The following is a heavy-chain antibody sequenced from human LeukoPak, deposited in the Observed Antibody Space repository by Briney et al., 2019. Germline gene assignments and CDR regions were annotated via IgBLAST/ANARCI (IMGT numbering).Heavy chain of an antibody. J-gene: IGHJ3*02. Sequence: GRSLRLSCAGSGFTFSSYEMNWVRQAPGKGLEWVSYISTSDSSTYYADSVKGRFTISRDNAKNSLYLQMNSLRAEDTAVYYCARYGNSSVYYSADAFDIWGRGTMVGVSS. D-gene: IGHD3-22*01. CDR2: ISTSDSST. CDR3: ARYGNSSVYYSADAFDI. CDR1: GFTFSSYE. V-gene: IGHV3-48*03.